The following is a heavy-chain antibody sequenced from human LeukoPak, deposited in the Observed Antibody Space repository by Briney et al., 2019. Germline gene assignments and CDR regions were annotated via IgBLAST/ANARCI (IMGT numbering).Heavy chain of an antibody. Sequence: GSSVTLSCKASGYTFTSNYFHLVRQAPGQGLEWMGIINPSDGSTSYAQKFQGRVTMTRDTSTSTVYMELSSLRSEDTAVYYCARGGGAAVAGFAHDYWGQGTLVTVSS. J-gene: IGHJ4*02. D-gene: IGHD6-19*01. CDR3: ARGGGAAVAGFAHDY. CDR1: GYTFTSNY. V-gene: IGHV1-46*01. CDR2: INPSDGST.